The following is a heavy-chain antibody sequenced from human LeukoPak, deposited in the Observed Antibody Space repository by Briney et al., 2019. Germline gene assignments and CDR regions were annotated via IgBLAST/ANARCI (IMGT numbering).Heavy chain of an antibody. J-gene: IGHJ4*02. D-gene: IGHD5-12*01. CDR3: VRYSGDADY. Sequence: GRSLRLSCTASGFTFGDYAMSWFRQAPGKGVEGGGFIRSKVYGGTTEYAACGKGRFTISRDDSKSIAYLQMNSLKSGDTAVYYCVRYSGDADYWGQGTLVTVSS. CDR2: IRSKVYGGTT. V-gene: IGHV3-49*03. CDR1: GFTFGDYA.